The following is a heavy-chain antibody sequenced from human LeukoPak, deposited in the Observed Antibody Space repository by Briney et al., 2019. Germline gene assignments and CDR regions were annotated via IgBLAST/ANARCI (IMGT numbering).Heavy chain of an antibody. CDR1: GFTFSIYT. Sequence: GGSLRLSCVASGFTFSIYTMSWVRQAPGKGLEWVSSITSSSSSIYSADSVKGRLTISRDNAKNSLYLEMNSLRDEDTAVYYCARDLAWGAYWGQGTLITVSS. V-gene: IGHV3-21*01. D-gene: IGHD4/OR15-4a*01. J-gene: IGHJ4*02. CDR3: ARDLAWGAY. CDR2: ITSSSSSI.